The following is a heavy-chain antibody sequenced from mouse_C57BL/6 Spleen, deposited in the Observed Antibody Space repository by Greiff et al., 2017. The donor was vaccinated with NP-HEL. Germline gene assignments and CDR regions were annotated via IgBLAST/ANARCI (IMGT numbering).Heavy chain of an antibody. CDR3: GRGYTGAMDY. J-gene: IGHJ4*01. D-gene: IGHD2-2*01. V-gene: IGHV1-26*01. Sequence: EVQLQQSGPELVKPGASVKISCKASGYTFTDYYMNWVKQSHGKSLEWIGDINPNNGGTSYNQKFKGKATLTVDKSSSTAYMELRSLTSEDSAVYYCGRGYTGAMDYWGQGTSVTVSS. CDR1: GYTFTDYY. CDR2: INPNNGGT.